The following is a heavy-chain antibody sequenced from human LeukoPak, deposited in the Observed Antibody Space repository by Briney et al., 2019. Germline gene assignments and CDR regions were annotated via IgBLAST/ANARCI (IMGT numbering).Heavy chain of an antibody. V-gene: IGHV3-48*01. CDR2: IATSSSTI. Sequence: PGGSLRLSCAASGFTFSTYTMNWVRQPPGKGLEWVSNIATSSSTIYYADSVKGRFTISRDNAKNSLYLQMNSLRAEDMALYYCAKASGDFWSGYSSHFDYWGQGTLVTVSS. D-gene: IGHD3-3*01. J-gene: IGHJ4*02. CDR3: AKASGDFWSGYSSHFDY. CDR1: GFTFSTYT.